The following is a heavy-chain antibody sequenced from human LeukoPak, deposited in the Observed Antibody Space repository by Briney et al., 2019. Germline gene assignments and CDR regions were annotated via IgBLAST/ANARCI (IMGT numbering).Heavy chain of an antibody. CDR1: GFTFRTFE. Sequence: GGSLRLSCAASGFTFRTFEMNWVRQAPGKGLEWVSYISSSGSNIYYADSVKGRFTISRDNAKNSLYLQMDSLRVEDTAVYYCARADMATITIDYWGQGTLVTVSS. J-gene: IGHJ4*02. V-gene: IGHV3-48*03. CDR3: ARADMATITIDY. CDR2: ISSSGSNI. D-gene: IGHD5-24*01.